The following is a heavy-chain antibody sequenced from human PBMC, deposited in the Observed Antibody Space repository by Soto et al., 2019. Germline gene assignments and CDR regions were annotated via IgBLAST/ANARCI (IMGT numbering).Heavy chain of an antibody. J-gene: IGHJ4*02. CDR1: GGSISSGDYS. D-gene: IGHD2-15*01. CDR3: AREGGGYCSGGSCRIDS. CDR2: IYYSGST. Sequence: SETLSLTCTVSGGSISSGDYSWSWIRQPPGKGLEWIGYIYYSGSTYYNPSLKSRVTISVDTSKNQFSLKLNSVTAADTAVYYCAREGGGYCSGGSCRIDSWGQGTLVTVSS. V-gene: IGHV4-30-4*01.